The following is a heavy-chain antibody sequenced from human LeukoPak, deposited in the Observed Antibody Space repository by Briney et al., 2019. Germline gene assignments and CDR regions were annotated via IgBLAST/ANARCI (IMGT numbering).Heavy chain of an antibody. J-gene: IGHJ4*02. CDR1: GFTFSDYY. V-gene: IGHV3-11*04. D-gene: IGHD4-17*01. CDR2: ISSGGTTI. Sequence: GGSLRLSCAASGFTFSDYYMSWIRQAPGKGLEWVSHISSGGTTISYADSVKGRFTISRDNAKNSLYLQMSSLRAEDTAVYYCAGGDNPGYGDYDFDYWGQGTLVTVSS. CDR3: AGGDNPGYGDYDFDY.